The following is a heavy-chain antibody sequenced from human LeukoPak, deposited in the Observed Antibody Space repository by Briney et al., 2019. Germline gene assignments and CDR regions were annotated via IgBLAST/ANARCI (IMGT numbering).Heavy chain of an antibody. CDR3: ARGPIIDIAIVPAADEYYYMDV. CDR1: GYTFTSYY. V-gene: IGHV1-46*01. Sequence: ASVKVSCKASGYTFTSYYMHWVRQAPGQGLEWMGIINPSGGSTSYAQKFQGRVTMTRDMSTSTVYMELSSLRSEDTAVYYCARGPIIDIAIVPAADEYYYMDVWGKGTTVTVSS. D-gene: IGHD2-2*01. CDR2: INPSGGST. J-gene: IGHJ6*03.